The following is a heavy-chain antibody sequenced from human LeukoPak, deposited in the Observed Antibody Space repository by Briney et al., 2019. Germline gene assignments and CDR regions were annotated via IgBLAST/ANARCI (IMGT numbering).Heavy chain of an antibody. CDR1: GFTFSSYS. D-gene: IGHD3-3*01. CDR3: ARDFDFWSGFDY. V-gene: IGHV3-48*04. Sequence: GGSLRLSCAASGFTFSSYSMNWVRQAPGKGLEWVSYISSSSSSTIYYADSGKGRFTISRDNAKNSLYLQMNSLRAEDMAVYYCARDFDFWSGFDYWGQGTLVTVSS. CDR2: ISSSSSSTI. J-gene: IGHJ4*02.